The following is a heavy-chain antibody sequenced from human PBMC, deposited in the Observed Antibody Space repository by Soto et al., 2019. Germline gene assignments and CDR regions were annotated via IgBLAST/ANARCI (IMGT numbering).Heavy chain of an antibody. CDR2: INAGNGNT. Sequence: ASVKVSCKASGYTFTSYAMHWVRQAPGQRLEWMGWINAGNGNTKYSQKFQGRVTITRDTSASTAYMELSSLRSEDTAVYYCATSPRGSNYYYYYYGMDVWGQGTTVTVS. CDR1: GYTFTSYA. CDR3: ATSPRGSNYYYYYYGMDV. D-gene: IGHD1-26*01. J-gene: IGHJ6*02. V-gene: IGHV1-3*01.